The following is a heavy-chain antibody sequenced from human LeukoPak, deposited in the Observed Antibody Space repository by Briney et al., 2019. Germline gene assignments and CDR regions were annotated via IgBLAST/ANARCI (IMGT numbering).Heavy chain of an antibody. CDR2: ISPGGDNT. D-gene: IGHD1-26*01. CDR1: GYTFTNFY. CDR3: ARELRIGVGATGY. J-gene: IGHJ4*02. Sequence: ASVKEPLKASGYTFTNFYMHWVRQAPGQGLEWMGIISPGGDNTDYAQKLQGRLTVTRDTSTSTVYMELSSLRSEDTAVYYCARELRIGVGATGYWGQGSLVTVSS. V-gene: IGHV1-46*01.